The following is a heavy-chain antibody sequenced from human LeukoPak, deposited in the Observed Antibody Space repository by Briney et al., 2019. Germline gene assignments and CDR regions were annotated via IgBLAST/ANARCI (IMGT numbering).Heavy chain of an antibody. V-gene: IGHV3-21*04. CDR3: AGSYGDYVEINWYFDL. CDR2: ISSSSSYI. Sequence: GGSLRLSCAASGFTFSSYSMNWVRQAPGKGLEWVSSISSSSSYIYYADSVKGRFTISRDNAKNSLYLQMNSLRAEDTAVYYCAGSYGDYVEINWYFDLWGRGTLVTVSS. CDR1: GFTFSSYS. D-gene: IGHD4-17*01. J-gene: IGHJ2*01.